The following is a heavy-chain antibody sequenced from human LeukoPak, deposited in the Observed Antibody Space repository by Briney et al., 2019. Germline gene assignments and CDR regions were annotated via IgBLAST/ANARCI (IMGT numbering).Heavy chain of an antibody. D-gene: IGHD3-10*01. J-gene: IGHJ4*02. V-gene: IGHV1-18*01. CDR2: ISTFSGDT. CDR3: ARRMNSGSYYPSYYFDY. CDR1: GYTFTNYG. Sequence: ASVKVSCKASGYTFTNYGFSWVRQAPGQGLEWMGWISTFSGDTNYAPNLQDRVTMTTDTSTSTAYMELRSLRSDDTAVYFCARRMNSGSYYPSYYFDYWGQGTLVTVSS.